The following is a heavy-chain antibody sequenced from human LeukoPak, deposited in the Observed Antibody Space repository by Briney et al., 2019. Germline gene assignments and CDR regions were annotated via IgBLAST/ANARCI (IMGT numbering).Heavy chain of an antibody. V-gene: IGHV4-59*01. D-gene: IGHD2-21*01. Sequence: PSETLSLTCTVSGGSISSYYWSWIRQPPGKGLEWIGYIYYSGSTNYNPSLKSRVTISVDTSKNQFSLKLSSVTAADTAVYYCARDRAYCGGDCYHDAFVIWGQRTMVTVSS. J-gene: IGHJ3*02. CDR1: GGSISSYY. CDR2: IYYSGST. CDR3: ARDRAYCGGDCYHDAFVI.